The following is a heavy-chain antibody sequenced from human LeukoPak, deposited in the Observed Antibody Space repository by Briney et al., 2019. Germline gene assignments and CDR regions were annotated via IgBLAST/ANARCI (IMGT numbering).Heavy chain of an antibody. J-gene: IGHJ4*02. CDR3: ARDHYYSSGWREGSDY. CDR1: GYTFTGYY. V-gene: IGHV1-2*02. Sequence: ASVKVSCKASGYTFTGYYMHWVRQAPGQGLEWMGWINPNSGGTNYAQKFQGRVTMTRDTSISTAYMELSRLRSDDTAVYYCARDHYYSSGWREGSDYWGQGTLVTVSS. CDR2: INPNSGGT. D-gene: IGHD6-19*01.